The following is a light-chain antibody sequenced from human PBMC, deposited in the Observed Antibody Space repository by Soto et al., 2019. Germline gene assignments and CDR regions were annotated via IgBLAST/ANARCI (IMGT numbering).Light chain of an antibody. V-gene: IGLV2-14*01. Sequence: QSARTQPASVSGSPGQSITISCTGTSSDVGGYNFVSWYQQHPGKAPKLMIYEVSNRPSGVSNRFSGSKSGNMASLTISGLQAEDEADYYCSSYTSSSSVVFGGGTKVTVL. CDR2: EVS. CDR3: SSYTSSSSVV. CDR1: SSDVGGYNF. J-gene: IGLJ2*01.